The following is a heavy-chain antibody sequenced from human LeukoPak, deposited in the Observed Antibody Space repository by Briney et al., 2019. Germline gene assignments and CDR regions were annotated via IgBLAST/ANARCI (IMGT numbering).Heavy chain of an antibody. CDR2: IYTSGST. CDR3: ARESVYSSGFFDY. Sequence: SETLSLTCTVSGGSISSGSYYWSWIRQPAGKGLEWIGRIYTSGSTNYNPSLKSRVTISVATSKNQFSLKLSSVTAADTAVYYCARESVYSSGFFDYWGQGTLVTVSS. V-gene: IGHV4-61*02. CDR1: GGSISSGSYY. D-gene: IGHD6-19*01. J-gene: IGHJ4*02.